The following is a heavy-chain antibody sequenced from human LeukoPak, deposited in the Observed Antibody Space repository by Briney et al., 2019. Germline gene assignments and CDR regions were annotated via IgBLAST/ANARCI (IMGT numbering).Heavy chain of an antibody. CDR2: ISYDGSNK. D-gene: IGHD2-15*01. V-gene: IGHV3-30*04. J-gene: IGHJ4*02. Sequence: GGSLRLSCAASGFTFSSDAMHWVRQAPGKGLEWVAVISYDGSNKYYADSVKGRFTISRDNSKNTLYLQMNSLRAEDTAVYYCARSPPYRRVVVAACDYWGQGTLVTVSS. CDR3: ARSPPYRRVVVAACDY. CDR1: GFTFSSDA.